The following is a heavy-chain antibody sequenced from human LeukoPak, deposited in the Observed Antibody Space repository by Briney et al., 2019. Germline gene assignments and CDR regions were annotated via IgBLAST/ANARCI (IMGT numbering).Heavy chain of an antibody. CDR3: ARDRVLISSGWFDY. CDR2: IYYSGST. V-gene: IGHV4-31*03. J-gene: IGHJ4*02. D-gene: IGHD6-19*01. CDR1: GGSISSGGYY. Sequence: SETLSLTCTVSGGSISSGGYYWSWIRQHPGKGLEWIGYIYYSGSTYYNPSLKTRVTISVDTSKNQFSLKLSSVTAADTAVYYCARDRVLISSGWFDYWGQGTLVTVSS.